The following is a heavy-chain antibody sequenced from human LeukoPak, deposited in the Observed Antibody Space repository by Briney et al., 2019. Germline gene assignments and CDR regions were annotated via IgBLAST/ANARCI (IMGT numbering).Heavy chain of an antibody. V-gene: IGHV1-46*01. D-gene: IGHD3-10*01. J-gene: IGHJ5*02. CDR3: VSYNNDPNWPDP. CDR2: IKPTDGRT. CDR1: GNTFTSHY. Sequence: ASVKVSCNVSGNTFTSHYMHWVRQAPGQGLEWMGIIKPTDGRTTYAQKFQGRLTMTRDTSTNTVYMELSSLRFEDTAVYYCVSYNNDPNWPDPWGQGTLVTVSS.